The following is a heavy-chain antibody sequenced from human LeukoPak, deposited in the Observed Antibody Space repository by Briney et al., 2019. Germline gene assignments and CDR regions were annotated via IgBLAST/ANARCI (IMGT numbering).Heavy chain of an antibody. CDR2: IYYTGST. V-gene: IGHV4-61*05. Sequence: SETLSLTCTVSGGSISSSSYYWGWLRQPPGKGLEWIGYIYYTGSTNYNSSLKSRVTISVDTSKNQFSLNLSSVTAADTAMYYCARAVLATKSEHWFDSWGQGTLVTVSS. CDR3: ARAVLATKSEHWFDS. CDR1: GGSISSSSYY. J-gene: IGHJ5*01. D-gene: IGHD2-8*01.